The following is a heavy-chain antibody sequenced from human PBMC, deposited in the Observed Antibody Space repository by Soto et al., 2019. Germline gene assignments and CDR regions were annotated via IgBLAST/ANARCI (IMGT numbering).Heavy chain of an antibody. CDR2: ISPKSTYR. CDR3: TRGGGGGLFEH. J-gene: IGHJ4*02. D-gene: IGHD2-21*01. Sequence: GGSLRLYCATSGFPFSDYYMSWIRQAPGKGLEWLSHISPKSTYRNYADSVKGRFTISRDNTKSSLFLQMNSLGVEDTAVYYCTRGGGGGLFEHWGQGVLVTVPS. CDR1: GFPFSDYY. V-gene: IGHV3-11*06.